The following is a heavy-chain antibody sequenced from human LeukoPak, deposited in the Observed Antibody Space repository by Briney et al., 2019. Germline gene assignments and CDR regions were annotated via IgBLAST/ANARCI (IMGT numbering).Heavy chain of an antibody. CDR2: ISGSGGST. CDR1: GFTFSSYA. Sequence: HPGGSLRLSCAASGFTFSSYAMSWVRQAPGKGLEWVSAISGSGGSTYYTDSVKGRFTISRDNSKNTLYLQMNSLRAEDTAVYYCAKDPSPARVATTLNDYWGQGTLVTVSS. CDR3: AKDPSPARVATTLNDY. V-gene: IGHV3-23*01. D-gene: IGHD5-12*01. J-gene: IGHJ4*02.